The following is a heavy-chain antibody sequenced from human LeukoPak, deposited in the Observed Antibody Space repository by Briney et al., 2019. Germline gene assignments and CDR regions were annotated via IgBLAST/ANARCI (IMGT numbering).Heavy chain of an antibody. CDR1: VYSLTVLP. CDR3: ATYSTSWYRRDYYYYYMDV. CDR2: FDSQDSKT. D-gene: IGHD6-13*01. Sequence: SVKLSCNVSVYSLTVLPMHWVRQAPRKGLEWVGGFDSQDSKTSYAEKFQQRVTITENTSTDTAYMELSSVTSEDTALYYCATYSTSWYRRDYYYYYMDVWGRVRRVTVFS. J-gene: IGHJ6*03. V-gene: IGHV1-24*01.